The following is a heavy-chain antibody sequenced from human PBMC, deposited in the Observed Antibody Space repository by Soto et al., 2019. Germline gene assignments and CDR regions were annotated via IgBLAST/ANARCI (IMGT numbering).Heavy chain of an antibody. D-gene: IGHD1-20*01. CDR3: ARDPSLSIITPGAY. J-gene: IGHJ4*02. Sequence: QVQLVESGGGLVKPGGSLRLSCAASGFTFSDYYMSWIRQAPGKGLEWVSYISSSSSYTNYADSVKGRFTISRDNAKNSLYLQMHSLRVEDTAVYYCARDPSLSIITPGAYWGQGTLVTVAS. CDR1: GFTFSDYY. CDR2: ISSSSSYT. V-gene: IGHV3-11*05.